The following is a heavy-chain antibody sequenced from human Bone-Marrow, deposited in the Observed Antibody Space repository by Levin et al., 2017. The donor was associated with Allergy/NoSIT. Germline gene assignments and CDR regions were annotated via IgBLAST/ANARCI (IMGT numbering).Heavy chain of an antibody. CDR1: GFSLSTSGVG. Sequence: SGPTLVKPTQTLTLTCTFSGFSLSTSGVGVGWIRQPPGKALEWLALIYWDDDKRYSPSLKSRLTITKDTSKNQVVLTMTNMDPVDTATYYCAHRVIAAAPDYYYYGMDVWGQGTTVTVSS. CDR3: AHRVIAAAPDYYYYGMDV. J-gene: IGHJ6*02. V-gene: IGHV2-5*02. CDR2: IYWDDDK. D-gene: IGHD6-13*01.